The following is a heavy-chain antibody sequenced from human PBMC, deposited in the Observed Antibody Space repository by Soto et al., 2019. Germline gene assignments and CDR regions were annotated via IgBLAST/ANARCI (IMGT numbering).Heavy chain of an antibody. V-gene: IGHV1-18*01. J-gene: IGHJ6*02. CDR3: ARDGANCSGGSCYSFYYYGMDV. CDR2: ISAYNGNT. D-gene: IGHD2-15*01. Sequence: QVQLVQSGAEVKKPGASVKVSCKASGYTFISYGISWVRQAPGQGLEWMGWISAYNGNTNYAQKLQGRVTMTTDTSTSTAYMELRSLRSDDTAVYYCARDGANCSGGSCYSFYYYGMDVWGQGTTVTVSS. CDR1: GYTFISYG.